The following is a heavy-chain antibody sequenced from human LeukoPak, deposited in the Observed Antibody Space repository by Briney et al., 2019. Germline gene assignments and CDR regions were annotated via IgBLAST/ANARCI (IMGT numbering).Heavy chain of an antibody. J-gene: IGHJ6*02. V-gene: IGHV3-30*18. Sequence: GGSLRLSCAASGFTFSSYGMHWVRQAPGKGLEWVAVISYDGSNKYYADSVKGRFTISRDNSKNTLYLQMNSLRAEDTAVYYCAKLPGGSSSGWFQYYYYHYGMDVWGQGTTVTVSS. CDR2: ISYDGSNK. CDR3: AKLPGGSSSGWFQYYYYHYGMDV. CDR1: GFTFSSYG. D-gene: IGHD6-19*01.